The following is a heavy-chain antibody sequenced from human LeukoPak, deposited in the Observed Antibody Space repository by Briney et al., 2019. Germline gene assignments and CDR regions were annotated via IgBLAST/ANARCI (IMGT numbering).Heavy chain of an antibody. D-gene: IGHD1-26*01. CDR3: ASIDGSYFENAFDI. V-gene: IGHV3-53*01. J-gene: IGHJ3*02. CDR1: GFTVSSTY. CDR2: IYSDGRT. Sequence: GGSLRLSCAASGFTVSSTYISWVRQAPGRGLEWVSVIYSDGRTYYADSLKGRFTISRDSSKNTVYLQMNSLRVEDTAVYYCASIDGSYFENAFDIWGQGTMVTVSS.